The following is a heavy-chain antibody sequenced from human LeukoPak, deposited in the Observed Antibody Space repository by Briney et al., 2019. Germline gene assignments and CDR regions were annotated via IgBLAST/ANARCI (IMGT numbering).Heavy chain of an antibody. CDR3: AEDSSMVTTRAPYYYYYLDV. CDR1: GGTXTNXA. J-gene: IGHJ6*02. CDR2: IIPLLGTP. V-gene: IGHV1-69*13. D-gene: IGHD4-17*01. Sequence: ASVKVSCKASGGTXTNXAISXVRXXXXXXLXXMGGIIPLLGTPNYAQKFQGXVTITADDSTSTAYMVLTSLRSEDTAVYYCAEDSSMVTTRAPYYYYYLDVWGQGTTVTVSS.